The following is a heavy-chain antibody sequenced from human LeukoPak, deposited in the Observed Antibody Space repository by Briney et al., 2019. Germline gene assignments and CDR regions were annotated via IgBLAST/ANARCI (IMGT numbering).Heavy chain of an antibody. Sequence: GGSLRLSCAASGFTFSSYWMSWVRQAPGKGLEWVANIKQDVSEKYYVDSVKGRFTISRDNAKNSLYLQMNSLRAEDTAVYYCTRFEELRRSHRTTDYWGQGTLVTVSS. J-gene: IGHJ4*02. CDR3: TRFEELRRSHRTTDY. V-gene: IGHV3-7*03. D-gene: IGHD1-26*01. CDR1: GFTFSSYW. CDR2: IKQDVSEK.